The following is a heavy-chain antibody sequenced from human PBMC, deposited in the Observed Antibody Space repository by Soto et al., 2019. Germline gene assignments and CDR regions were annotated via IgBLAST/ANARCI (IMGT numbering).Heavy chain of an antibody. J-gene: IGHJ5*02. Sequence: SETLSRTCTVSGGSISSYYWSWIRQPPGKGLEWIGYIYYSGSTNYNPSLKRRVTIAVDTSKNQFSLKLSSVTAADTAVYYCARERSSSWYEGNWFDPWGQGNLVTFSS. CDR3: ARERSSSWYEGNWFDP. V-gene: IGHV4-59*01. CDR1: GGSISSYY. D-gene: IGHD6-13*01. CDR2: IYYSGST.